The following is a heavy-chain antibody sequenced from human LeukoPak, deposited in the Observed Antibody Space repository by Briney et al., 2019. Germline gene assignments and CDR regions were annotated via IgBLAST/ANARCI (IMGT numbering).Heavy chain of an antibody. CDR3: ASNYYDSSGYPDY. D-gene: IGHD3-22*01. Sequence: GGSLRLSCAASGFTFSSYGMSWVRQAPGKGLEWVSAISGSGGSTYYADSVKGRFTISRDNSKNTLYLQMNSLRAEDTAVYYCASNYYDSSGYPDYWGQGTLVTVSS. CDR1: GFTFSSYG. CDR2: ISGSGGST. V-gene: IGHV3-23*01. J-gene: IGHJ4*02.